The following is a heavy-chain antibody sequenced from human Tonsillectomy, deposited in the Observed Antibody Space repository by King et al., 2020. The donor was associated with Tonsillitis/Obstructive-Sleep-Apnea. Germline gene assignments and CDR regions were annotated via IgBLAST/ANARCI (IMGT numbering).Heavy chain of an antibody. J-gene: IGHJ4*02. CDR2: ISYDGSNK. CDR1: GFTFSSYA. V-gene: IGHV3-30*04. CDR3: ARDGGYQNGRFDY. D-gene: IGHD6-25*01. Sequence: HVQLVESGGGVVQPGRSLRLSCAASGFTFSSYAMHWVRQAPGKGLEWGAVISYDGSNKYYADSVKGRFTISRENSKNTLYLQMNSLRAEDTAVYYCARDGGYQNGRFDYRGQGTLVTVSS.